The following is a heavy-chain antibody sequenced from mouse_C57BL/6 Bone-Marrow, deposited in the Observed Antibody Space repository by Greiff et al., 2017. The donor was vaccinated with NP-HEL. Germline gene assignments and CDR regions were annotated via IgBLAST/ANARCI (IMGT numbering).Heavy chain of an antibody. J-gene: IGHJ3*01. CDR3: ARDYYDYDAFSY. V-gene: IGHV1-19*01. CDR1: GYTFTDYY. D-gene: IGHD2-4*01. Sequence: VQLQQSGPVLVKPGASVKMSCKASGYTFTDYYMNWVKQSHGKSLEWIGVINPYNGGTSYNQKFKGKATLTVDKSSSTAYMELNSLTSEDSAVYYCARDYYDYDAFSYWGQGTLVTVSA. CDR2: INPYNGGT.